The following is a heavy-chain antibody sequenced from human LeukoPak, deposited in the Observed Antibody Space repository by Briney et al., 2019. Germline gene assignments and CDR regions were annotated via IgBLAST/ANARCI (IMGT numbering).Heavy chain of an antibody. J-gene: IGHJ3*02. CDR1: GGSFSGYY. D-gene: IGHD3-22*01. CDR2: INHSGGT. Sequence: PSETLSLTCAVYGGSFSGYYWSWIRQPPGKGLEWIGEINHSGGTNYNPSLKSRVTISVDTSKNQFSLKLSSVTAADTAVYYCHYDSSGIVDAFDIWGQGTMVTVSS. V-gene: IGHV4-34*01. CDR3: HYDSSGIVDAFDI.